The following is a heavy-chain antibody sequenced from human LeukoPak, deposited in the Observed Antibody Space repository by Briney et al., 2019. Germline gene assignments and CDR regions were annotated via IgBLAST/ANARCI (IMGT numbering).Heavy chain of an antibody. CDR1: GISFKVYV. CDR3: TKGLGGGDYAPSAS. J-gene: IGHJ5*02. V-gene: IGHV3-23*01. CDR2: GGRTCCTV. Sequence: GGSLRLSCAASGISFKVYVMTLVRQVSGQGVEGGSTGGRTCCTVFYADSVRGRVSISRDNSKKTLYLQMNTLRAEDTAIYYCTKGLGGGDYAPSASWGQGNLVIVSS. D-gene: IGHD3-16*01.